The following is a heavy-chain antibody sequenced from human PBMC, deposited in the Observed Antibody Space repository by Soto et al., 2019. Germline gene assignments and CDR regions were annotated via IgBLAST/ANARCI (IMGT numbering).Heavy chain of an antibody. CDR3: ARNMDYCYGPGSGNGHGF. D-gene: IGHD3-10*01. J-gene: IGHJ6*02. CDR1: GYTFTAYY. CDR2: INPRFGDT. V-gene: IGHV1-2*02. Sequence: QVQLVQSGAELKEPGDSVRVSCEASGYTFTAYYIHWVRQAPGQGLEWMGWINPRFGDTSYAQDFQGRVSMTRDTSISTVYMVLRRLTSDDTAIYYSARNMDYCYGPGSGNGHGFWGQGTTVTVFS.